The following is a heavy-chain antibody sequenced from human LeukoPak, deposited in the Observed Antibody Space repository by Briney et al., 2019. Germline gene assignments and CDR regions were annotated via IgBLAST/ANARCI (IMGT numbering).Heavy chain of an antibody. Sequence: GGSLRLSCAASGFTFGRSGMHWVRQAPGKGLEWVAVISYDGSNKYYADSVKGRFTISRDNSKNTLNLQMNSLRAEDTAVYYCAKDTAMVFGYFDYWGQGTLVTVSS. J-gene: IGHJ4*02. CDR3: AKDTAMVFGYFDY. CDR2: ISYDGSNK. D-gene: IGHD5-18*01. V-gene: IGHV3-30*18. CDR1: GFTFGRSG.